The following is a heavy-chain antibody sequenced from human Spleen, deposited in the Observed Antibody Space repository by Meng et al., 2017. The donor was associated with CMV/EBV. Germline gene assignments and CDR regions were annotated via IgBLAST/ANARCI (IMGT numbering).Heavy chain of an antibody. CDR3: TRGGYDSSGYYDAFDI. CDR1: GLTFGDYA. D-gene: IGHD3-22*01. J-gene: IGHJ3*02. V-gene: IGHV3-49*04. CDR2: IRSKAYGGTT. Sequence: GGSLRLSCTASGLTFGDYAMSWVRQAPGKGLEWVGFIRSKAYGGTTEYAASVKGRFTISRDDSKSIAYLQMNSLKTEDTAVYYCTRGGYDSSGYYDAFDIWGQGTMVTVSS.